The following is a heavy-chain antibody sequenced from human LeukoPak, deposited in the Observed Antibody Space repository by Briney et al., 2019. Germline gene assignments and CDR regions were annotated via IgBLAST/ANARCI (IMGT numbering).Heavy chain of an antibody. Sequence: PGGSLRLSCAASGFTVSSNYMSWVRQAPGKGLEWVSVIYSGGSTYYADSVKGRFTISRDNSKNTLYLQMNSLRAEDTAVYYCASTAVAGRNAFDIWGQGTMVTVSS. CDR2: IYSGGST. D-gene: IGHD6-19*01. CDR3: ASTAVAGRNAFDI. CDR1: GFTVSSNY. J-gene: IGHJ3*02. V-gene: IGHV3-53*01.